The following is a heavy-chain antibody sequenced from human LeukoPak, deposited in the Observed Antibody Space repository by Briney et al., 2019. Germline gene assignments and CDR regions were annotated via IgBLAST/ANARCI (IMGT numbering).Heavy chain of an antibody. CDR2: ISGSGGST. D-gene: IGHD3-22*01. CDR1: GFTFSNYA. Sequence: GGSLRLSCAASGFTFSNYAMTWVRQAPGKGLEWVSSISGSGGSTYYADSVEGRFTISRDNSKNTLYLQMNSLRAEDTAVYYCAKHGRYDSSGYYSDPYYFDYWGQGTLVTVSS. J-gene: IGHJ4*02. V-gene: IGHV3-23*01. CDR3: AKHGRYDSSGYYSDPYYFDY.